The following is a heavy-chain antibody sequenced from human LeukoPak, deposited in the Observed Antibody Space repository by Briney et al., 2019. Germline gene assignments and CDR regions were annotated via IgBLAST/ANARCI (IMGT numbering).Heavy chain of an antibody. CDR2: ISSSSSTI. D-gene: IGHD3-3*01. CDR1: GFTFSSYS. V-gene: IGHV3-48*01. Sequence: GGSLGLSCAASGFTFSSYSMNWVRQAPGKGLEWVSYISSSSSTIYYADSVKGRFTISRDNAKNSLYLQMNSLRAEDTAVYYCARSGVRFDYWGQGTLVTVSS. CDR3: ARSGVRFDY. J-gene: IGHJ4*02.